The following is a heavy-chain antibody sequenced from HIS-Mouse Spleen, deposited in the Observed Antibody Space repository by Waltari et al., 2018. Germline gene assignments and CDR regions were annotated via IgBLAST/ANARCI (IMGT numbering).Heavy chain of an antibody. Sequence: QVQLQESGPGLVKPSETLSLTCTVSGGSISSYYWIWIRQPAGQGREWVGRIYTSGSTNYNPSLKSRVTMSVDTSKNQFSLKLSSVTAADTAVYYCARDFHDFWSGYYGGDKKHDAFDIWGQGTMVTVSS. D-gene: IGHD3-3*01. CDR2: IYTSGST. J-gene: IGHJ3*02. CDR3: ARDFHDFWSGYYGGDKKHDAFDI. CDR1: GGSISSYY. V-gene: IGHV4-4*07.